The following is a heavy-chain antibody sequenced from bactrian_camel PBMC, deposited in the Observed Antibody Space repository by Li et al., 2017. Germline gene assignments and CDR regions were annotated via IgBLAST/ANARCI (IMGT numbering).Heavy chain of an antibody. CDR2: ISIDGST. V-gene: IGHV3S55*01. CDR3: AKGWVMATMTSLL. Sequence: HVQLVESGGGSVQPGGSLRLSCTASGLTFEDSDMGWYRQAPGNECELVSTISIDGSTYYTESVKGRLTISKDNAKNTLYLQMNSLRPEDTATYYCAKGWVMATMTSLLRGQGTQVTVS. J-gene: IGHJ4*01. D-gene: IGHD4*01. CDR1: GLTFEDSD.